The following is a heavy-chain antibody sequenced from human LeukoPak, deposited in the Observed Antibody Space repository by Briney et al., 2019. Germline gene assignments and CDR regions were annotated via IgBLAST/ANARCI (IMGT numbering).Heavy chain of an antibody. CDR3: AREPIYYYDSSGYVDA. Sequence: PGGSLRLSCAASGFTVSSNYMSWVRLAPGKGLEWVSVIYSGGSTYYADSVKGRFTISRDNSKNTLYLQMNSLRAEDTAVYYCAREPIYYYDSSGYVDAWGQGTMVTVSS. CDR2: IYSGGST. CDR1: GFTVSSNY. V-gene: IGHV3-66*02. J-gene: IGHJ3*01. D-gene: IGHD3-22*01.